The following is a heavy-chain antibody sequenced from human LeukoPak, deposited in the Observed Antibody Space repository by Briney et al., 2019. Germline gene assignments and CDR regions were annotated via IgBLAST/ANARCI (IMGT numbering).Heavy chain of an antibody. Sequence: GGSPRPSCAASGFTFSSYGMHWVRQAPGKGLEWVGVISYVGSNKYYADSVKGRFTISRDNSKNTLYLQMNSLRAEDTAVYYCAKDPYGSGSYYISLQYYFDYWGQGTLVTVSS. CDR3: AKDPYGSGSYYISLQYYFDY. CDR1: GFTFSSYG. D-gene: IGHD3-10*01. V-gene: IGHV3-30*18. CDR2: ISYVGSNK. J-gene: IGHJ4*02.